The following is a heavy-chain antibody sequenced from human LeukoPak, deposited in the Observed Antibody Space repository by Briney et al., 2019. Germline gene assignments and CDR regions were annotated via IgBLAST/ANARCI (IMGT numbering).Heavy chain of an antibody. V-gene: IGHV3-23*01. CDR1: GFTFSSYA. Sequence: PGGSLRLSCAASGFTFSSYAMSWARQAPGKGLEWVSAIAGSGGSTYYADSVKGRFTISRDNARNSLYLQMNSLRAEDTAMYYCARDAGNSGYGCDLWGQGTLVTVSS. D-gene: IGHD5-12*01. CDR3: ARDAGNSGYGCDL. J-gene: IGHJ5*02. CDR2: IAGSGGST.